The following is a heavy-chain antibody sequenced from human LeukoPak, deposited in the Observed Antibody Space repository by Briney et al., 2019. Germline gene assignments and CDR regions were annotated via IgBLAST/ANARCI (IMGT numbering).Heavy chain of an antibody. D-gene: IGHD3-9*01. J-gene: IGHJ5*02. V-gene: IGHV3-74*01. Sequence: GGSLRLSCAASGFAFTSYWMHWVRQAPGKGLVWVSRINSDGFSTSYADSVKGRFTISRDNSKNALYLQMTSLRAEDTAVYYCARTDYYFAFDPWGQGTLVTVSS. CDR1: GFAFTSYW. CDR3: ARTDYYFAFDP. CDR2: INSDGFST.